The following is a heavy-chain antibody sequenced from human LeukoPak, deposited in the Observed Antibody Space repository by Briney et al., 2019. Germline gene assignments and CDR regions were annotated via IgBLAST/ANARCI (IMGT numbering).Heavy chain of an antibody. V-gene: IGHV1-46*01. J-gene: IGHJ4*02. D-gene: IGHD1-26*01. CDR1: GYTFTSSY. CDR2: TDPSSGNI. Sequence: ASVKVSCKASGYTFTSSYMHWVRQAPGQGLEWMGMTDPSSGNINYPKKFQGRVTVTRDTSTSTLYMDLSSLRSDDTAVHYCAREPTGGSCYFDYWGQGTLVTVSS. CDR3: AREPTGGSCYFDY.